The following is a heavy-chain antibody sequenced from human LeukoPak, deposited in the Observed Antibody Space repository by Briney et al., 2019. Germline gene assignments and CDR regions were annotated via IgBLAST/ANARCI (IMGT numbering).Heavy chain of an antibody. CDR3: ARDQSGEWELRSGGWFDP. CDR2: INPSGGSS. CDR1: GYTFISYG. J-gene: IGHJ5*02. D-gene: IGHD1-26*01. Sequence: ASVNVSCKASGYTFISYGISSLGPARGQALEWMGIINPSGGSSFYAQKFQGRVTMHRHRPTPTHYMELSSLRSDDTAVYYCARDQSGEWELRSGGWFDPWGQGTLVTVSS. V-gene: IGHV1-46*01.